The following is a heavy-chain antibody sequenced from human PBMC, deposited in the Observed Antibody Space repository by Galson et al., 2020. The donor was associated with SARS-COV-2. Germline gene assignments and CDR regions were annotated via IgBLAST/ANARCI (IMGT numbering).Heavy chain of an antibody. CDR1: GFPFSSYS. CDR2: ISAGSSYI. CDR3: ARVGGMATTPANYYYYGLDV. J-gene: IGHJ6*02. V-gene: IGHV3-21*01. D-gene: IGHD2-15*01. Sequence: GGSLRLSCAASGFPFSSYSMNWVRQAPGKGLEWVSSISAGSSYIYYADSVRGRFTISSDNAKNSLYLQMNSLRADDTAVYYCARVGGMATTPANYYYYGLDVWCPGTTVTVSS.